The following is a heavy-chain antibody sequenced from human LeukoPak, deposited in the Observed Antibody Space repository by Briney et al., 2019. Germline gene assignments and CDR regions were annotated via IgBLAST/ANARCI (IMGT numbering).Heavy chain of an antibody. Sequence: GGSLRLTCAASGFTVSSNYMSWVRQAPGKGLEWVSVIYSGGSTYYADSVKGRFTISRDNSKNTLYLQMNSLRAEDTAVYYCAREGPGIVGATFDYWGQGTLVTVSS. CDR1: GFTVSSNY. CDR2: IYSGGST. V-gene: IGHV3-66*02. J-gene: IGHJ4*02. CDR3: AREGPGIVGATFDY. D-gene: IGHD1-26*01.